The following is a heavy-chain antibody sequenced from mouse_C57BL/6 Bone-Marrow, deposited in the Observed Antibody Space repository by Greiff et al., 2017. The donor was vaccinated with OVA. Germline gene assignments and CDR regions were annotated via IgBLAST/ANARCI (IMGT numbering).Heavy chain of an antibody. CDR3: TSYGNFDY. J-gene: IGHJ2*01. V-gene: IGHV14-4*01. D-gene: IGHD2-1*01. Sequence: VQLQQPGAELVRPGASVKLSCTASGFNIKDDYMHWVKQRPEQGLEWIGRIDPENGDTEYASKFQGKATITADTSSNPAYLQLSSLTSEDTAVYYCTSYGNFDYWGQGTTLTVSS. CDR1: GFNIKDDY. CDR2: IDPENGDT.